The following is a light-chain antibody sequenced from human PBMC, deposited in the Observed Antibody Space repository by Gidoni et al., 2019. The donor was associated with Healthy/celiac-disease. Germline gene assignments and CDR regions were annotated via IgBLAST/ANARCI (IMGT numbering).Light chain of an antibody. CDR3: QQYNNCPRWT. CDR2: RAS. J-gene: IGKJ1*01. V-gene: IGKV3-15*01. Sequence: ELVMTQSPATLSVSPGERATLSCRASQSVSNNLAWYQQKPGQPPRLLSERASTRAIGIPARFSGSGSGTEFTLTISSLQSEDFSVYYCQQYNNCPRWTFGQGTKVEIK. CDR1: QSVSNN.